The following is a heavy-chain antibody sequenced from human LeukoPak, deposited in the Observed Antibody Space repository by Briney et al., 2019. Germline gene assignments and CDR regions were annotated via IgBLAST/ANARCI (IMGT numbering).Heavy chain of an antibody. D-gene: IGHD2-2*01. CDR2: LTGDGTGT. Sequence: PGGSLRLSCVASGLSLSNSAMTWVRQAPGKGLEWVSILTGDGTGTFYADSVKGRFSISRDISTNPLYLQITSLGVDDTALYYCATVGGFCPSSNCYAYFDYWGQGSPVTVSS. V-gene: IGHV3-23*01. CDR3: ATVGGFCPSSNCYAYFDY. CDR1: GLSLSNSA. J-gene: IGHJ4*02.